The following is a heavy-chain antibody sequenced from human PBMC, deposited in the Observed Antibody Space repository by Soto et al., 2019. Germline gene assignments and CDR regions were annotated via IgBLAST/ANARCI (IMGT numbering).Heavy chain of an antibody. D-gene: IGHD3-10*01. J-gene: IGHJ5*02. CDR1: GYSFTSYW. CDR2: IYPGDSDT. Sequence: GESLKISCKGSGYSFTSYWIGWVRQMPGKGLEWMGIIYPGDSDTRYSPSFQGQVTISADKSISTAYLQWSSLKASDTAMYYCARVSYYCGSGSPKNWFDPWGQGTLVTVSS. V-gene: IGHV5-51*01. CDR3: ARVSYYCGSGSPKNWFDP.